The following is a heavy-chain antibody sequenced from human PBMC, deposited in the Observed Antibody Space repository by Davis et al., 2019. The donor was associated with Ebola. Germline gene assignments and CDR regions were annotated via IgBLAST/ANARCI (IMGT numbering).Heavy chain of an antibody. J-gene: IGHJ6*04. D-gene: IGHD2-8*01. V-gene: IGHV3-23*01. Sequence: GGSLRLSCAASGFNFYNYAMSWVRQAPGKGLEWVSAISNSGGSTYYADSVKGRFTISRDNSKNTLYLQMNSLRAEDTAVYYCAKGLGYCTNGVCYTDYYYYGMDVWGEGTTVTVSS. CDR1: GFNFYNYA. CDR3: AKGLGYCTNGVCYTDYYYYGMDV. CDR2: ISNSGGST.